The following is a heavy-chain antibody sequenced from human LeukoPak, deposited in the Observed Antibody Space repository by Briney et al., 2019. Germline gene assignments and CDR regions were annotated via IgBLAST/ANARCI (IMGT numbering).Heavy chain of an antibody. CDR1: GFTFSSYA. D-gene: IGHD6-19*01. Sequence: SGGSLRLSCAASGFTFSSYAMSWVRQAPGKGLEWVSAISGSGGSTYYADSVKGRFTISRDNSKNTLYLQMNSLRAEDTAVYYCATIPGIAVAGTNLFDYWGQGTLVTVSS. CDR3: ATIPGIAVAGTNLFDY. V-gene: IGHV3-23*01. CDR2: ISGSGGST. J-gene: IGHJ4*02.